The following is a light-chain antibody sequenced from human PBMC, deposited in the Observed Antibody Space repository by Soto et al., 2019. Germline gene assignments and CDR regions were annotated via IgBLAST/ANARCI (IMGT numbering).Light chain of an antibody. Sequence: EIVLTQSPGTLSLSPGERATLSCRASQSVSSNLAWYQHKPGQPPRLLIYGASTRATGIPARFSGSGSGTGFTLTISSLQSEDFAVYYCQHYNTWPRTFGQGTKVDIK. CDR3: QHYNTWPRT. V-gene: IGKV3-15*01. CDR1: QSVSSN. J-gene: IGKJ1*01. CDR2: GAS.